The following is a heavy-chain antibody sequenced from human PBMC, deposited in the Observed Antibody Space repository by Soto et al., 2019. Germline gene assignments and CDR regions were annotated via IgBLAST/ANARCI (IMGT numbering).Heavy chain of an antibody. J-gene: IGHJ6*02. Sequence: ASVKVSCKASGYTFTSYGISWVRQAPGQGLEWMGWISAYNGNTNYAQKLQGRVTMTTDTSTSTAYMELRSLRSDDTAVYYCARDLVVVTAWNCGMDVWGQGTTVTVSS. CDR3: ARDLVVVTAWNCGMDV. CDR1: GYTFTSYG. D-gene: IGHD2-21*02. CDR2: ISAYNGNT. V-gene: IGHV1-18*04.